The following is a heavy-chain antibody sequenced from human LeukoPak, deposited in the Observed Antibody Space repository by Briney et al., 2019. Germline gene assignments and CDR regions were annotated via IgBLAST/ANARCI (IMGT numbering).Heavy chain of an antibody. CDR3: ARVGTMVRGVGSPRALGAFDI. J-gene: IGHJ3*02. CDR1: GGSISSYY. Sequence: TPSETLSLTCTVSGGSISSYYWSWIRQPPGKGLEWIGYIYYSGSTNYNPSLKSRVTISVDTSKNQFSLKLSSVTAADTAVYYCARVGTMVRGVGSPRALGAFDIWGQGTMVTVSS. CDR2: IYYSGST. V-gene: IGHV4-59*01. D-gene: IGHD3-10*01.